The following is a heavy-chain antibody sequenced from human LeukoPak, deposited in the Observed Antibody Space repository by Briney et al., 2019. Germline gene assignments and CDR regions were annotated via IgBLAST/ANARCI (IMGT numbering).Heavy chain of an antibody. CDR1: GYTFTGYY. D-gene: IGHD3-10*01. J-gene: IGHJ6*02. V-gene: IGHV1-18*04. Sequence: ASVKVSCKASGYTFTGYYMHWVRQAPGQGLEWMGWISAYNGNTNYAQKLQGRVTMTTDTSTSTAYMELRSLRSDDTAVYYCARDTCYYGSGINYYYYYGMDVWGQGTTVTVSS. CDR2: ISAYNGNT. CDR3: ARDTCYYGSGINYYYYYGMDV.